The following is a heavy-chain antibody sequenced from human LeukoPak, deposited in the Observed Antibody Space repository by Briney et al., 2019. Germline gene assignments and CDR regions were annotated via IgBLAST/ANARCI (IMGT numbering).Heavy chain of an antibody. CDR2: IKEDGSEK. J-gene: IGHJ6*03. Sequence: GGSLRLSCAASGFTFSSYSMNWVRQAPGKGLEWVANIKEDGSEKDYVDSVKGRFTISRDNAKNSLDLQMNSLRAEDTAVYYCATIPDYYHYYMDVWGKGTTVTVSS. V-gene: IGHV3-7*01. CDR1: GFTFSSYS. CDR3: ATIPDYYHYYMDV.